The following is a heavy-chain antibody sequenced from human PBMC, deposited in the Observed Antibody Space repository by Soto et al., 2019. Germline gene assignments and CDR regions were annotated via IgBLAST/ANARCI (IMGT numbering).Heavy chain of an antibody. J-gene: IGHJ6*02. Sequence: GGSLRLSCAASGFTFSSYAMSWVRQAPGKGLEWVSAISGSGGSTYYADSVKGRFTISRDNSKNTLYLQMNSLRAEDTAVYYCAKKRGDYAIEAYYYGMDVWGQGTTVTVSS. V-gene: IGHV3-23*01. CDR3: AKKRGDYAIEAYYYGMDV. CDR2: ISGSGGST. CDR1: GFTFSSYA. D-gene: IGHD4-17*01.